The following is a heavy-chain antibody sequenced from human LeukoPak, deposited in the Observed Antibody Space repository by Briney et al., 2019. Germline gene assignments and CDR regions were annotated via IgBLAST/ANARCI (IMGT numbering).Heavy chain of an antibody. D-gene: IGHD6-19*01. CDR2: INPNSGGT. CDR1: GYTFTGYY. V-gene: IGHV1-2*02. Sequence: ASVKVSCKASGYTFTGYYMHWVRQAPGQGLEWMGWINPNSGGTNYAQKFQGRVTMTRDTSITTAYMELSRLRSDDTAVYYCARVLFYSSGNKSNRVDYWGQGTLVTVSS. CDR3: ARVLFYSSGNKSNRVDY. J-gene: IGHJ4*02.